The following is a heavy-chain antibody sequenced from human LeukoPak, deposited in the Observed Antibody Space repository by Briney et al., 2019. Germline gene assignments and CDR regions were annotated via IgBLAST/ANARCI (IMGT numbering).Heavy chain of an antibody. V-gene: IGHV4-39*01. CDR3: ASTLCSSISCYGDGGAFDF. CDR1: GGSISRSSCY. CDR2: VYDSGST. Sequence: SETLSLTCTVSGGSISRSSCYWGWIRQPPGKGLEWIGSVYDSGSTYYNPSLKSRVTISVDTSKNQLSLKLRSVTAADTALYYCASTLCSSISCYGDGGAFDFWGQGTMVTVSS. D-gene: IGHD2-2*01. J-gene: IGHJ3*01.